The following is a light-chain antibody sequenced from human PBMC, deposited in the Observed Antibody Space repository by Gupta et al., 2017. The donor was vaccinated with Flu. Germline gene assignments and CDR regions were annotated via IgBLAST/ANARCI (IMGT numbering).Light chain of an antibody. CDR2: DVS. CDR1: QSVSGY. Sequence: DIQMTQSPSSLSASVGDRVTITCRASQSVSGYVNWYQQRPGKAPKLLISDVSNLQSGVPSMFSGSGSGTDFTLTISNLQPEDSATYYCQHSVCVPLTFGGGTKVDIK. CDR3: QHSVCVPLT. J-gene: IGKJ4*01. V-gene: IGKV1-39*01.